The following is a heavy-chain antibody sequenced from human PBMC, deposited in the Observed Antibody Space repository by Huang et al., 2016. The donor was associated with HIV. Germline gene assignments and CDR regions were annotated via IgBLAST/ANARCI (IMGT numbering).Heavy chain of an antibody. Sequence: QVQLVQSGAEVKKPGASVKVSCKASGYSFTTYALHWGRQAPGHRPEWMGWITTGNGNTNYSQKFQGRVTITRDTSASTVYMEVSSLTFEDTAVYYCAREFVIFGAPLWPAYWGQGTLISVSS. D-gene: IGHD2-21*01. CDR3: AREFVIFGAPLWPAY. J-gene: IGHJ4*02. CDR2: ITTGNGNT. V-gene: IGHV1-3*04. CDR1: GYSFTTYA.